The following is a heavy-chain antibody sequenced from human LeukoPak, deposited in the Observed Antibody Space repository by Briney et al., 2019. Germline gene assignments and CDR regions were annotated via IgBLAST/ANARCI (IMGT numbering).Heavy chain of an antibody. J-gene: IGHJ1*01. CDR1: GFKFRTYG. V-gene: IGHV3-30*03. CDR3: TTGPGDSSGYYYANEYFQH. D-gene: IGHD3-22*01. Sequence: GGSLRLSCAASGFKFRTYGMNWVRQVPGKGLEWVSIISNDERNTHYVDSVEGRFTISRDDSKNTLYLQMNSLKTEDTAVYYCTTGPGDSSGYYYANEYFQHWGQGTLVTVSS. CDR2: ISNDERNT.